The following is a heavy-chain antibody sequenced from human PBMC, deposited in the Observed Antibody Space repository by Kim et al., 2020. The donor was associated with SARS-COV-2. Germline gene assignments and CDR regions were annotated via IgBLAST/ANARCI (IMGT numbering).Heavy chain of an antibody. CDR1: GFTFSSYS. J-gene: IGHJ3*02. CDR3: AREDFPRCYFDSSGWGAFDI. CDR2: ISSSSSTI. Sequence: GGSLRLSCAASGFTFSSYSMNWVRQAPGKGLEWVSYISSSSSTIYYADSVKGRFTISRDNAKNSLYLQMNSLRDEDTAVYYCAREDFPRCYFDSSGWGAFDIWGQGTLVTVSS. D-gene: IGHD3-22*01. V-gene: IGHV3-48*02.